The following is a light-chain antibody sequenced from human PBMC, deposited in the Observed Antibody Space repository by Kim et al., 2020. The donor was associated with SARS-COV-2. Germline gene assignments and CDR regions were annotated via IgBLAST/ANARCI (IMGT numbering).Light chain of an antibody. Sequence: RTTIKCKSRQIVLNSSNNQKYLAWYQQKPGQPPKLLIYWASTRECGVPDRFSGSGSGTDFTLTISSLQAEDVAVYYCQEYYSTPYTFGQGTKLEI. CDR1: QIVLNSSNNQKY. V-gene: IGKV4-1*01. J-gene: IGKJ2*01. CDR3: QEYYSTPYT. CDR2: WAS.